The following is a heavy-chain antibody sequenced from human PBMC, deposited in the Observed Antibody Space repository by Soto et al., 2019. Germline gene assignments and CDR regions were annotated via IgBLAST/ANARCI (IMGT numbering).Heavy chain of an antibody. CDR2: ITGSGRDT. CDR1: GFAFRNNV. CDR3: AKNGLDNSPSAIDS. Sequence: GGSLRLSCAASGFAFRNNVLSWVRQAPGKGLDWVSGITGSGRDTYYADSVKGRFTISRDNSKNMVFLQMNSLRAEDTALYYCAKNGLDNSPSAIDSWGPGTLVTVSS. V-gene: IGHV3-23*01. D-gene: IGHD2-8*01. J-gene: IGHJ4*02.